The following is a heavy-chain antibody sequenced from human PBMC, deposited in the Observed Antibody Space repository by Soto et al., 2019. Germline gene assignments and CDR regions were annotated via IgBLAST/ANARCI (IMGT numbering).Heavy chain of an antibody. CDR1: GYTFIDYY. D-gene: IGHD4-17*01. V-gene: IGHV1-46*01. CDR3: ARDLRTTVTTPTAFDI. J-gene: IGHJ3*02. Sequence: QVQLVQSGAEVKKPGASVKVSCKASGYTFIDYYIHWVRQAPGQGLEWMGIINPNGGSTSYAQKFQGRVNMTRDTSTRTVDMELSSLRSEDTAVYYCARDLRTTVTTPTAFDIWGQGTMVTVSS. CDR2: INPNGGST.